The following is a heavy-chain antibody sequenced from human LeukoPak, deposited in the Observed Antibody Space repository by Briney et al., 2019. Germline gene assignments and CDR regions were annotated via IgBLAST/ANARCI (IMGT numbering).Heavy chain of an antibody. CDR3: AREGGEYCSGGSCYHM. J-gene: IGHJ4*02. V-gene: IGHV4-30-4*01. CDR2: IYYSGST. CDR1: GGSISSYY. Sequence: SETLSLTCTVSGGSISSYYWSWIRQPPGKGLEWIGYIYYSGSTYYNPSLKSRVTISVDTSKNQFSLKLSSVTAADTAVYYCAREGGEYCSGGSCYHMWGQGTLVTVSS. D-gene: IGHD2-15*01.